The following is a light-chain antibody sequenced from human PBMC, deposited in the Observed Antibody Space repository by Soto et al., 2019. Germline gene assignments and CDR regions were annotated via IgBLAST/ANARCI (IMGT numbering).Light chain of an antibody. CDR2: DAS. CDR1: QSVSSY. Sequence: EIVLTLSPCTLSLSPWERATLSCRASQSVSSYLAWYQQKPGQAPRLLIYDASNRATGIPARFSGGGSGTDFTLTIDNLEPEDFAIYYCQQRSNWPPITVGQGTRPEI. J-gene: IGKJ5*01. V-gene: IGKV3-11*01. CDR3: QQRSNWPPIT.